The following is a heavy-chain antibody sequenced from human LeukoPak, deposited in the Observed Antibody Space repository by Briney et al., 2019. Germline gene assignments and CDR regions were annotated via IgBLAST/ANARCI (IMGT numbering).Heavy chain of an antibody. V-gene: IGHV3-30*04. J-gene: IGHJ4*02. CDR3: ARVRVGATPTIDY. CDR1: GFTFSSYA. Sequence: GGSLRLSCAASGFTFSSYAMHWVRQAPGQGLEWVAVISYDGSNKYYADSVKGRFTIYRDNSKNTLYLQMNSLRAEDTAVYYCARVRVGATPTIDYWGQGTLVTVSS. D-gene: IGHD1-26*01. CDR2: ISYDGSNK.